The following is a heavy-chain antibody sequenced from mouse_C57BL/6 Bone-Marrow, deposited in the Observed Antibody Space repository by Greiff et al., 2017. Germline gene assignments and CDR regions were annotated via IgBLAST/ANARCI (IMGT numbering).Heavy chain of an antibody. Sequence: QVQLQQPGAELVMPGASVKLSCKASGYTFTSYWMHWVKQRPGQGLEWIGEIDPSDSYTNYNQKFKGKSTLTVDKSSSTAYMQLSSLTSEDSAVYYCAISDYDRRSYAMDYWGQGTSVTVSS. CDR2: IDPSDSYT. CDR3: AISDYDRRSYAMDY. D-gene: IGHD2-4*01. V-gene: IGHV1-69*01. J-gene: IGHJ4*01. CDR1: GYTFTSYW.